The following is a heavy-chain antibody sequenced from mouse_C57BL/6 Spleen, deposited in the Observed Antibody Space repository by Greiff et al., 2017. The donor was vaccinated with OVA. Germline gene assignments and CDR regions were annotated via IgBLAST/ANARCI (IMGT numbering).Heavy chain of an antibody. CDR1: GYTFTSYW. CDR3: AKDYYGSSPAWFAY. CDR2: IHPNSGST. Sequence: QVQLQQPGAELVKPGASVKLSCKASGYTFTSYWMHWVKQGPGQGLEWIGMIHPNSGSTNYNEKFKSKATLTVDKSSSTAYMQLSSLTSEDSAVYYCAKDYYGSSPAWFAYWGQGTLVTVSA. V-gene: IGHV1-64*01. J-gene: IGHJ3*01. D-gene: IGHD1-1*01.